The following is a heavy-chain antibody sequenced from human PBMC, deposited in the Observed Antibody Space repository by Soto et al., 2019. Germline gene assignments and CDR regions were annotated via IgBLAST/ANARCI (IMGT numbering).Heavy chain of an antibody. V-gene: IGHV3-15*01. CDR1: GFTFRTSW. Sequence: PGGSLRLSCAASGFTFRTSWMNWVCQAPGKGLEWVGHVKNGGTTDYAGPVKGRFTISRDDSKNTVYLQMSSLKTEDTAVYYCAADTPGFGQGEFEYWGQGALVTVSS. D-gene: IGHD2-15*01. J-gene: IGHJ4*02. CDR2: VKNGGTT. CDR3: AADTPGFGQGEFEY.